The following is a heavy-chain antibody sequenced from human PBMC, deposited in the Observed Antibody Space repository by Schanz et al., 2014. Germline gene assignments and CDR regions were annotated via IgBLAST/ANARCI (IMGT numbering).Heavy chain of an antibody. CDR1: GGSISSYY. CDR2: MYYSGST. Sequence: QVQLQESGPGLVKPSETLSLTCTVSGGSISSYYWSWIRQPPGKGLEWIGYMYYSGSTNYNPSLNSRVTISVDTSKNQFSLKVTSVTPADTAVYYCTRSTLWSYDVWGRGTMVIVSS. D-gene: IGHD2-21*01. V-gene: IGHV4-59*12. CDR3: TRSTLWSYDV. J-gene: IGHJ3*01.